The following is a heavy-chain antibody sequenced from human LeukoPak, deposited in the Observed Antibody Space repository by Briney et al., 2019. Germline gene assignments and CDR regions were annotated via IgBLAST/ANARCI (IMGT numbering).Heavy chain of an antibody. J-gene: IGHJ6*03. Sequence: SETLSLTCTVSGGSISSSSYYWGWIRQPPGKGLEWIGSIYYSGSTYYNPSLKSRVTISVDTSKNQFSLKLSSVTAADTAVYYCASSSVNYYYYYMDVWGKGTTVTVSS. CDR3: ASSSVNYYYYYMDV. CDR1: GGSISSSSYY. CDR2: IYYSGST. D-gene: IGHD6-6*01. V-gene: IGHV4-39*07.